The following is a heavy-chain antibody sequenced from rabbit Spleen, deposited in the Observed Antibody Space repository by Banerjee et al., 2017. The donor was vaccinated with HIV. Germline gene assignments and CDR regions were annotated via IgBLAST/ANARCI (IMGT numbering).Heavy chain of an antibody. D-gene: IGHD6-1*01. CDR3: VREAGYGGYGDANL. CDR2: IVPIFGVT. Sequence: QSLEESGGGLVQPGGSLTLSCKASGFDFSNYYMTWVRQVPGKGLEWIGYIVPIFGVTYYANWVNGRFTISSHNAQNTLYLQLNSLTAADTATYFCVREAGYGGYGDANLWGQGTLVTV. CDR1: GFDFSNYY. J-gene: IGHJ4*01. V-gene: IGHV1S7*01.